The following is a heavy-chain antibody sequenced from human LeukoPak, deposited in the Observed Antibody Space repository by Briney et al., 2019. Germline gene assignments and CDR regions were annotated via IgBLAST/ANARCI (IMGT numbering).Heavy chain of an antibody. Sequence: SETLSLTCAVYGGSFSGYYWSWIRQPPGKGLEWIGEINHSGSTNYNPSLKSRVTISVDTSKNQFSLKLSSVTAADTAVYYCARGSVVAAAGTFWFDPWGQGTLVTVSS. CDR3: ARGSVVAAAGTFWFDP. CDR1: GGSFSGYY. CDR2: INHSGST. D-gene: IGHD6-13*01. J-gene: IGHJ5*02. V-gene: IGHV4-34*01.